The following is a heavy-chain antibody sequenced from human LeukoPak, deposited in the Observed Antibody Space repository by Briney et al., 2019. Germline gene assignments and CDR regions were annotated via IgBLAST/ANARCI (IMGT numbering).Heavy chain of an antibody. CDR3: AKDAKLGMATMYSFDT. D-gene: IGHD5-24*01. CDR1: GFTFSTYA. CDR2: ISGSGGRT. Sequence: KPGGSLRLSCAASGFTFSTYAMSWVRQAPGKGLEWVSGISGSGGRTYYADSVKGRFTISRDNSKSSLYLQMNSLRAEDTAVYYCAKDAKLGMATMYSFDTWGQGTMVTVSS. J-gene: IGHJ3*02. V-gene: IGHV3-23*01.